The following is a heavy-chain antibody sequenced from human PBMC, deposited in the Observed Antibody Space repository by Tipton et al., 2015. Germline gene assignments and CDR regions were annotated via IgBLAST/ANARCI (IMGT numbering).Heavy chain of an antibody. J-gene: IGHJ4*02. V-gene: IGHV5-51*01. Sequence: QSGPEVKKPGESLKISCKASGYTFTSHWIGWVRQMSGKGLEWMGIIYPDDSETRYSPSFQGQVTISADKSINTAYLQWNSLKASDTAIYYCARHEGGGDYVDWWGQGTLVTVSS. CDR2: IYPDDSET. D-gene: IGHD4-17*01. CDR1: GYTFTSHW. CDR3: ARHEGGGDYVDW.